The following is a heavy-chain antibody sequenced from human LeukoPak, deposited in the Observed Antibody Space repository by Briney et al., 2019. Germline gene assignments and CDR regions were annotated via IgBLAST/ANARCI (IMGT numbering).Heavy chain of an antibody. J-gene: IGHJ6*03. V-gene: IGHV3-21*05. D-gene: IGHD6-13*01. CDR3: ARVGIAAATDYYYYMDV. CDR1: GFTFSRHG. Sequence: GSLRLSCAASGFTFSRHGMNWVRQAPGKGLEWVSYIDTTSSHMYYADSVKGRFTISRDNAKNSLYLQMNSLRAEDTAVYYCARVGIAAATDYYYYMDVWGKGTTVTVSS. CDR2: IDTTSSHM.